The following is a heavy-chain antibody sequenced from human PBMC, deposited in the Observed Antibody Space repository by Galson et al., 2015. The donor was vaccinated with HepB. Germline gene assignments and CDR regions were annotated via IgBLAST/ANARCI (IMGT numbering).Heavy chain of an antibody. D-gene: IGHD3-3*01. CDR2: ISRSSSYI. Sequence: SLRLSCAASGFTFSSYSMNWVRQAPGKGLEWVSSISRSSSYIYYADSVKGRFTISRDNAKNSLYLQMNSLRAEDAAVYYCARDSADFWSGYSQVFPELDYWVPGTLVTVSS. CDR3: ARDSADFWSGYSQVFPELDY. CDR1: GFTFSSYS. J-gene: IGHJ4*02. V-gene: IGHV3-21*01.